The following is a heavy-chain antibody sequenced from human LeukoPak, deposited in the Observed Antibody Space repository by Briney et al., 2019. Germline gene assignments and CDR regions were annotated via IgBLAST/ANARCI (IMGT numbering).Heavy chain of an antibody. D-gene: IGHD1-26*01. V-gene: IGHV3-74*01. CDR3: ARLAGGSYSDY. CDR1: GFTFSNYW. J-gene: IGHJ4*02. Sequence: GGSLRLSCAASGFTFSNYWMHWVRQAPGKGLVWASRINSDGGSTSYADSVKGRFTISRDNAKNTLYLQMGSLRAEDMAVYYCARLAGGSYSDYWGQGTLVTVSP. CDR2: INSDGGST.